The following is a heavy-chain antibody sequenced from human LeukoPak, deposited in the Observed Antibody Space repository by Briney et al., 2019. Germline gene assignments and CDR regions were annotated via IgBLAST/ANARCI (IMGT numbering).Heavy chain of an antibody. J-gene: IGHJ4*02. Sequence: GGSLRLSCAASGFTFSIYAMSWVRQAPGKGLEWVAGISGSSSHTMDADSVRGRFTISRDNTRNTLYLHMNSLRAEDTALYYCAKEHDYSNAAPEWGFDSWGQGTLVTVSS. D-gene: IGHD3-3*01. CDR1: GFTFSIYA. V-gene: IGHV3-23*01. CDR3: AKEHDYSNAAPEWGFDS. CDR2: ISGSSSHT.